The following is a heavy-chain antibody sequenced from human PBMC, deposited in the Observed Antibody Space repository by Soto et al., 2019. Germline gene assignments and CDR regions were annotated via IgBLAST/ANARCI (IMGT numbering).Heavy chain of an antibody. D-gene: IGHD5-12*01. V-gene: IGHV4-31*11. CDR3: ARDRRDGYNGPFDY. Sequence: SETLSLTCAVSGGSINSSNWWSWVRQHPGKGLEWIGYIYYSGSTYYNPSLKSRVTISVDTSKNQFSLKLSSVTAADTAVYYCARDRRDGYNGPFDYWGQGTLVTVSS. CDR2: IYYSGST. CDR1: GGSINSSNW. J-gene: IGHJ4*02.